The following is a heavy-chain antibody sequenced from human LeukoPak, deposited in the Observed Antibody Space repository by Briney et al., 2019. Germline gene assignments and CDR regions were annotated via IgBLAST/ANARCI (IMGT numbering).Heavy chain of an antibody. CDR3: ARASPDFWSGYYYYYYMDV. J-gene: IGHJ6*03. D-gene: IGHD3-3*01. Sequence: SETLSLTCTVSGGSISSYYWSWIRQPPGKGLERIGYIYYSGSTNYNPSLKSRVTISVDTSKSQFSLKLSSVTAADTAVYYCARASPDFWSGYYYYYYMDVWGKGTTVTVSS. CDR2: IYYSGST. V-gene: IGHV4-59*01. CDR1: GGSISSYY.